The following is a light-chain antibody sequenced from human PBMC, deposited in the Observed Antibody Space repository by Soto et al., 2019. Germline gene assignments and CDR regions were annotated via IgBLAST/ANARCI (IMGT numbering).Light chain of an antibody. CDR2: AVS. Sequence: EILMTQSPATLSVSPGERATLSCRASQSVSSDLAWYQQKPGQAPRLLMYAVSTRPTGIPARFSGSGSGTEFTLTISSLQSEDFAVYYCQQYNNWPRTLGQGTKVDIK. CDR3: QQYNNWPRT. CDR1: QSVSSD. V-gene: IGKV3-15*01. J-gene: IGKJ1*01.